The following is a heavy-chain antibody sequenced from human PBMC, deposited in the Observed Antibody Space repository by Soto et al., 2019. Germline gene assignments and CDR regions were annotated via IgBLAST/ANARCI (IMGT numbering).Heavy chain of an antibody. Sequence: EVQLVESGGDLVQPGGSLRLSCAASGFTVSSNYMTWVRQAPGKGVEWVAVIYRDGYTYYADSVKGRFTISRDNSKNTLYLQMNTLRAEDTAVYYCGRLSDSGHGPFDYWGQGTLVTVSS. CDR3: GRLSDSGHGPFDY. J-gene: IGHJ4*02. D-gene: IGHD3-10*01. V-gene: IGHV3-66*04. CDR1: GFTVSSNY. CDR2: IYRDGYT.